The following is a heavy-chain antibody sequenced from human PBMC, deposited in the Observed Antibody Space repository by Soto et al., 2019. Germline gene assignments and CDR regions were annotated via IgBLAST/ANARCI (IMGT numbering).Heavy chain of an antibody. CDR1: GGSFSGYY. V-gene: IGHV4-34*01. CDR2: INHSGST. D-gene: IGHD6-13*01. CDR3: ARATDSSWYGRSYYYYYGMDV. Sequence: QVQLQQWGAGLLKPSETLSLTCAVCGGSFSGYYWSWIRQPPGKGLEWIGEINHSGSTNYNPSLKSRVTISVDTSKNQFSLKLSSVTAADTAVYYCARATDSSWYGRSYYYYYGMDVWGQGTTVTVSS. J-gene: IGHJ6*02.